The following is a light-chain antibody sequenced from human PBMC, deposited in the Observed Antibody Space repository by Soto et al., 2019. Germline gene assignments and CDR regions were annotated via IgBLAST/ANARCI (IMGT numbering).Light chain of an antibody. J-gene: IGKJ1*01. V-gene: IGKV3-20*01. Sequence: EIVLTQSPGTLSLSPGERATLSCRASQSISSSSLAWYQQKPGQAPRLLIYGASSRATGIPDGFGGSGSGTDFTLTISRLEPEDFAVYYCQQYGSSPRTFGQGTKVEIK. CDR1: QSISSSS. CDR3: QQYGSSPRT. CDR2: GAS.